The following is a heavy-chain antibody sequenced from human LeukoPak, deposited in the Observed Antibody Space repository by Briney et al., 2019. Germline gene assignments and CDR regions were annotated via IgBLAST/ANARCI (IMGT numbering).Heavy chain of an antibody. CDR1: GFTFSSYS. CDR3: ARDIKQLIRD. Sequence: GGSLRLSCAASGFTFSSYSMNWVRQAPGKGLEWVSYISSSSSTIYYADSVKGRFTISRDNAKNSLYLQMNSLRAEDTAVYYCARDIKQLIRDWGQGTLVTVSS. V-gene: IGHV3-48*01. J-gene: IGHJ4*02. D-gene: IGHD6-13*01. CDR2: ISSSSSTI.